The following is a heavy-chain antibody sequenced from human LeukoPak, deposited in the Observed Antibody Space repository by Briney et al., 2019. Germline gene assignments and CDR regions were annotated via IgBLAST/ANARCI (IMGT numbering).Heavy chain of an antibody. V-gene: IGHV4-61*02. CDR3: ARKPHYDFWSGYYHFDY. CDR2: IYTSGST. D-gene: IGHD3-3*01. Sequence: PSQTLSLTCTVSGGSISSGSYYWSWIRQPAGKGLEWIGRIYTSGSTNYNPSLKSRVTISVDTSKNQSSLKLSSVTAADTAVYYCARKPHYDFWSGYYHFDYWGQGTLVTVSS. J-gene: IGHJ4*02. CDR1: GGSISSGSYY.